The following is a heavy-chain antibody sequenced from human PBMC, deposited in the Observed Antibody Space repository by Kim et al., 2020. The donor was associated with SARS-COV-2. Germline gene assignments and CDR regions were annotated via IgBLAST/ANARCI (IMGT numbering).Heavy chain of an antibody. D-gene: IGHD4-17*01. CDR3: ARERYGDEYVSKSHFDV. Sequence: GGSLRLSCAASGFTFDSYWMTWVRQAPGKGLEWLANIKQDGSEEYYVDSVKGRFTISRDNAKKSLSLQMNSLRAGDTAVYYCARERYGDEYVSKSHFDVWGRGTLVTVSS. CDR1: GFTFDSYW. J-gene: IGHJ2*01. CDR2: IKQDGSEE. V-gene: IGHV3-7*03.